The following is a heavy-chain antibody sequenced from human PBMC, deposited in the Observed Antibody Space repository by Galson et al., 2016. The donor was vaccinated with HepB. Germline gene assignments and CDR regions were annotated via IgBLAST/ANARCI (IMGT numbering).Heavy chain of an antibody. CDR2: IYWPDDK. CDR1: GFSLRESGVA. Sequence: PALVKPTQTLALTCAFSGFSLRESGVAVGWFRQSPGKALAWLALIYWPDDKRYSPSVNNRLTITKDTSKGHVVFTMTNMDPADTGTYYCAYMSSRRNTGWFDPWGQGILVTVSS. V-gene: IGHV2-5*01. CDR3: AYMSSRRNTGWFDP. D-gene: IGHD2-2*01. J-gene: IGHJ5*02.